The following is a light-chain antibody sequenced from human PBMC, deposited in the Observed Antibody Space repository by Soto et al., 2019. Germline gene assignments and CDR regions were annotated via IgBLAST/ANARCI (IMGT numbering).Light chain of an antibody. CDR2: DAS. Sequence: EIVLTQSPATLSLSPGERATLSCRASQSVSSYLAWYQQKPGQAPRLLIYDASNRATSIPARFSGSGSGTDFTLTTSRLEPEDFAVYYCQQRSNWPVTFGQGTRLEIK. V-gene: IGKV3-11*01. J-gene: IGKJ5*01. CDR3: QQRSNWPVT. CDR1: QSVSSY.